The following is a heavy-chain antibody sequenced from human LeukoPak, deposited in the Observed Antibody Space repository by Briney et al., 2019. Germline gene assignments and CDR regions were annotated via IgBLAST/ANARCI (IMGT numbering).Heavy chain of an antibody. CDR2: AYGDGSSQ. CDR1: GFPFSTYG. Sequence: GGSLRLSCAASGFPFSTYGMHWVRQAPGKGLEWVAVAYGDGSSQYYADSVKGRFTGSKDIAKSTLYVQMNSLRAEDTAVYYCATGGTYYYSHWGQGTLATVSS. V-gene: IGHV3-33*01. J-gene: IGHJ4*02. D-gene: IGHD3-22*01. CDR3: ATGGTYYYSH.